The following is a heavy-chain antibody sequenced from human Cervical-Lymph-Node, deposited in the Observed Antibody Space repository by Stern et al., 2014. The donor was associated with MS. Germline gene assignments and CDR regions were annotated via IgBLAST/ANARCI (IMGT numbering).Heavy chain of an antibody. CDR1: GFTFSDYY. CDR3: ARDQDGGDWYDY. V-gene: IGHV3-11*01. CDR2: ISPGGDTI. J-gene: IGHJ4*02. Sequence: VQLVESGGGLVKPGGSLSLSCAASGFTFSDYYMSWSRQAPGTGLEWLSYISPGGDTIYYDDSVLGRFTISTVDAQNSLSLQMNSLRAEDTAVYYCARDQDGGDWYDYWGQGTLVTVSS. D-gene: IGHD2-21*02.